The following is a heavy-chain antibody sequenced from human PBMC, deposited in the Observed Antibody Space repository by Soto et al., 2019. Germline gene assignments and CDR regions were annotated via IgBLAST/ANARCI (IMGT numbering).Heavy chain of an antibody. CDR3: AKALGGSRGAIDP. J-gene: IGHJ5*02. D-gene: IGHD3-16*01. Sequence: GGSLRLSCAAPGFTFCSYAMSWVRQAPGKGLEWVSAISGSGGSTYYADSVKGRFTISRDNSKNTLYLQMNSLRAEDTAVYYCAKALGGSRGAIDPWGQGTLVTVSS. V-gene: IGHV3-23*01. CDR2: ISGSGGST. CDR1: GFTFCSYA.